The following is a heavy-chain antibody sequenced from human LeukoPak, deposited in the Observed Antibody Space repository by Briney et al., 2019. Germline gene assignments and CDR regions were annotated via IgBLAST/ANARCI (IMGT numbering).Heavy chain of an antibody. D-gene: IGHD1-14*01. CDR1: GYSFTRFW. Sequence: GESLKISCKGSGYSFTRFWIGWVRQMPGKGLEWMGIIYPGDSDTRYRPSFQGQVTISADKSISTAYLQWSSLKASDTAMYYCARQPTNQYYFDSWGQGTLVTVSS. V-gene: IGHV5-51*01. J-gene: IGHJ4*02. CDR3: ARQPTNQYYFDS. CDR2: IYPGDSDT.